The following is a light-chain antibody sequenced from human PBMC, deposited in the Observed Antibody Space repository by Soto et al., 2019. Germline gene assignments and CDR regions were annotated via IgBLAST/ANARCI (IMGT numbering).Light chain of an antibody. CDR1: SSNIGAGYD. CDR3: QSYDSSLSGSV. V-gene: IGLV1-40*01. J-gene: IGLJ2*01. CDR2: GNT. Sequence: QSALTQPPSVSGAPGQRVTISCTGSSSNIGAGYDVHWYQQLPGTAPKLLMYGNTNRPSGVPDRFSGSKSGTSASLTITGLQATDEADYYCQSYDSSLSGSVFGGGTKLTVL.